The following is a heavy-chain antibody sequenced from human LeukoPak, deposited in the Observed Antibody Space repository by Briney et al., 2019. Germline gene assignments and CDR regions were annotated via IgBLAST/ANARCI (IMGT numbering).Heavy chain of an antibody. V-gene: IGHV4-59*01. D-gene: IGHD2-8*02. Sequence: SETLSLTCTVSGGSISSYYWSWIRQPPGKGLEWIGYIYYSGSTNYNPSLKSRVTISVDTSKNQFSLKLSSVTAADTAVYYSARVRWVGYTSTYFDYWGQGTLVTVSS. CDR2: IYYSGST. J-gene: IGHJ4*02. CDR1: GGSISSYY. CDR3: ARVRWVGYTSTYFDY.